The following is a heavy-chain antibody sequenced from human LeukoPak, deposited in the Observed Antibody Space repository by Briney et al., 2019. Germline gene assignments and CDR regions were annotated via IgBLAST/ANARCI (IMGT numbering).Heavy chain of an antibody. CDR3: ARDLRVGFVAGTTFDI. D-gene: IGHD6-19*01. V-gene: IGHV3-7*01. CDR2: IKQDGSEK. J-gene: IGHJ3*02. Sequence: PGGSLRLSCAASGFIFSNYWMSWVRQAPGKGLEWEANIKQDGSEKYYVDSVKGRFTISRDNSKNTLYLQMNSLRAEDTAVYYCARDLRVGFVAGTTFDIWGQGTMVTVSS. CDR1: GFIFSNYW.